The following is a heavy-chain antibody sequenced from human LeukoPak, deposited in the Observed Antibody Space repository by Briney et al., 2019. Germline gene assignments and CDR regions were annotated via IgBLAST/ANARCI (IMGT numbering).Heavy chain of an antibody. D-gene: IGHD4-11*01. CDR1: GGTFSSYA. V-gene: IGHV1-69*05. Sequence: SVKVSCKASGGTFSSYAISWVRQAPGQGLEWMGGIIPIFGTANYAQKFQGRVTITTDESTSTAYMELSSLRSEDTAVYYCAIERKVATVIGTDAFDIWGQGTMVTVSS. J-gene: IGHJ3*02. CDR3: AIERKVATVIGTDAFDI. CDR2: IIPIFGTA.